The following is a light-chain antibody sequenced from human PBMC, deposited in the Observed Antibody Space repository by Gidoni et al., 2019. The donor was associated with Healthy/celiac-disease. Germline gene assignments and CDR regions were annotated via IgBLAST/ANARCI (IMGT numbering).Light chain of an antibody. CDR1: QSISSY. J-gene: IGKJ1*01. Sequence: DIQLTQSPSSLSASVGDRVTITCRASQSISSYLNWYPQKPGKAHKLLIYAASSLQSGVPSRFSGSGSGTDFTLTISSLQPEDFATYYCQQSYSTPWTFGQGTKVEIK. CDR2: AAS. V-gene: IGKV1-39*01. CDR3: QQSYSTPWT.